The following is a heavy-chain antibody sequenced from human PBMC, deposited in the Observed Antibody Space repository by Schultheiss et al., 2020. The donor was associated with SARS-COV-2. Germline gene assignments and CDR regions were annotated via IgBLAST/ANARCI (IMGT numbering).Heavy chain of an antibody. Sequence: GGSLRLSCAASGFTFSSYGMHWVRQAPGKGLEWVALIWNDGNNKFYTDSVKGRFTSSRDDSRATLYLHMNSLRIEDTAVYYCVKDAIARDGRMDFFDYWGQGILVTVSS. D-gene: IGHD5-24*01. V-gene: IGHV3-33*06. CDR1: GFTFSSYG. CDR2: IWNDGNNK. J-gene: IGHJ4*02. CDR3: VKDAIARDGRMDFFDY.